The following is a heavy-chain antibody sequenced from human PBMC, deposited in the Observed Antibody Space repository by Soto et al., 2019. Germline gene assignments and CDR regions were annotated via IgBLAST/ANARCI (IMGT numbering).Heavy chain of an antibody. D-gene: IGHD2-8*01. CDR3: AREEGYCTNGVCYYPLDY. CDR1: GYTFTSYA. J-gene: IGHJ4*02. Sequence: QVQLVQSGAEEKKPGASVKVSCKASGYTFTSYAMHWVRQAPGQRLEWMGWINAGNGNTKYSQKFQGRVTITRDIAASTAYMELSSLRCEDTAVYSCAREEGYCTNGVCYYPLDYWGQGTLVTVSS. V-gene: IGHV1-3*05. CDR2: INAGNGNT.